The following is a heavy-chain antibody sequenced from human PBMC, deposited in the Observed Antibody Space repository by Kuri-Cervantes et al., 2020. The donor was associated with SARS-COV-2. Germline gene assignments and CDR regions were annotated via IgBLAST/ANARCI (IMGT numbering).Heavy chain of an antibody. V-gene: IGHV1-18*01. CDR3: ARDPPPDIVLMVYAIPGGMDV. Sequence: ASVKVSCKASGYTFTSYGISWVRQAPGQGLKWMGWISAYNGNTNYAQKLQGRVTMTTDTSTSTAYMELRSLRSDDTAVYYCARDPPPDIVLMVYAIPGGMDVWGQGTTVTVSS. J-gene: IGHJ6*02. CDR2: ISAYNGNT. CDR1: GYTFTSYG. D-gene: IGHD2-8*01.